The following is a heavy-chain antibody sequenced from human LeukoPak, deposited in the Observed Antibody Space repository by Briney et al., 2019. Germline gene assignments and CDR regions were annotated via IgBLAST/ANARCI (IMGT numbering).Heavy chain of an antibody. Sequence: PGGSLRLTCAASGFTFTDYWMHWVRQAPGKGLVWVSRINSDGSSTSYADSVKGRFTISRDNAKKTVYLQMNSLRGEDTAVYYCTRLYGTGYYGMDVWGQGTTVTVSS. J-gene: IGHJ6*02. D-gene: IGHD3-10*01. V-gene: IGHV3-74*01. CDR3: TRLYGTGYYGMDV. CDR2: INSDGSST. CDR1: GFTFTDYW.